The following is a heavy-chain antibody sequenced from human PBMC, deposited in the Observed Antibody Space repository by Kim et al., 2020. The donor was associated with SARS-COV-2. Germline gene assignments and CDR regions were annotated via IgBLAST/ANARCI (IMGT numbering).Heavy chain of an antibody. Sequence: SETLSLTCTVSGGSISSSSYYWGWIRQPPGKGLEWIGSIYYSGSTYYNPSLKSRVTISVDTSKNQFSLKLSSVTAADTAVYYCARRESTVTTGWFDPWGQGTLVTVSS. J-gene: IGHJ5*02. D-gene: IGHD4-17*01. CDR3: ARRESTVTTGWFDP. CDR2: IYYSGST. V-gene: IGHV4-39*01. CDR1: GGSISSSSYY.